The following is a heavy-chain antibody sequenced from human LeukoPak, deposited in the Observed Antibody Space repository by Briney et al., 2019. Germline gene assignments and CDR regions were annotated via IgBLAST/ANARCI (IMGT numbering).Heavy chain of an antibody. Sequence: GRSLRLSCAASGFPFDDYAMHWVRQAPGKGLEWVSLNSWDGGSTYYADSVKGRFTISRDNSKNSLYLQMNSLRAEDTALYYCAKGAGAFYYYYYYMDVWGKGTTVTVSS. V-gene: IGHV3-43D*04. CDR1: GFPFDDYA. CDR3: AKGAGAFYYYYYYMDV. D-gene: IGHD3-10*01. J-gene: IGHJ6*03. CDR2: NSWDGGST.